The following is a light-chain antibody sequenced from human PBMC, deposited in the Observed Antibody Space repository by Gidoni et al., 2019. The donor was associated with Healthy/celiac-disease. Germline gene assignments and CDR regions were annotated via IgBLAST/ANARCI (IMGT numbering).Light chain of an antibody. Sequence: EIVLTQSPATLSLSPGERATLSCRASQSVSSYLAWYQQKPGQAPRLLIYDASDRATGIPARFSGSGSGTDFTLTISSLEPEDFAVYYCHQRSNWPQTFGQXTKLEIK. CDR3: HQRSNWPQT. V-gene: IGKV3-11*01. CDR1: QSVSSY. J-gene: IGKJ2*01. CDR2: DAS.